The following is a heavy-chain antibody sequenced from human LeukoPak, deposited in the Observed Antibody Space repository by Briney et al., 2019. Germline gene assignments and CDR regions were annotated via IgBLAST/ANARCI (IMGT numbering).Heavy chain of an antibody. CDR2: IRGKAYGGTT. CDR3: SRSGDSSGYYQYFDY. D-gene: IGHD3-22*01. CDR1: GFTFSSYA. Sequence: PGGSLRLSCAASGFTFSSYAMSWVRQAPGKGLEWVGLIRGKAYGGTTEYAASVKGRFTISRDDSISIAYLQMNSLKTEDTAVYYCSRSGDSSGYYQYFDYWGQGTLVTVSS. J-gene: IGHJ4*02. V-gene: IGHV3-49*04.